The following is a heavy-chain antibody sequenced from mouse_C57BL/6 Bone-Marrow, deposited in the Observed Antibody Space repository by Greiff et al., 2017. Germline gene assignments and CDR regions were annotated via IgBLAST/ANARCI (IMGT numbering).Heavy chain of an antibody. CDR1: GYTFTSYW. CDR2: IYPGSGST. J-gene: IGHJ1*03. CDR3: ARPYYSNYWYFDV. D-gene: IGHD2-5*01. Sequence: QVQLKQPGAELVTPGASVKMSCKASGYTFTSYWITWVKQRPGQGLEWIGDIYPGSGSTHYNEKFKSKATLTVDTSSSPAYMQLSSLTSEDSAVYYWARPYYSNYWYFDVWGTGTTVTVSS. V-gene: IGHV1-55*01.